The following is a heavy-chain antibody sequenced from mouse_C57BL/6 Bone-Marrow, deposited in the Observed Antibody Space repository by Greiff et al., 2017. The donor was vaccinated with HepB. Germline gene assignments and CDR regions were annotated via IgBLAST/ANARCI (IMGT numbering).Heavy chain of an antibody. CDR3: ARLLTTVVATRAMDY. J-gene: IGHJ4*01. CDR1: GYAFSSSW. D-gene: IGHD1-1*01. V-gene: IGHV1-82*01. Sequence: VQLQQSGPELVKPGASVKISCKASGYAFSSSWMNWVKQRPGKGLEWIGRIYPGDGDTNYNGKFKGKATLTADKSSSTAYMQLSSLTSEDSAVYFCARLLTTVVATRAMDYWGQGTSVTVSS. CDR2: IYPGDGDT.